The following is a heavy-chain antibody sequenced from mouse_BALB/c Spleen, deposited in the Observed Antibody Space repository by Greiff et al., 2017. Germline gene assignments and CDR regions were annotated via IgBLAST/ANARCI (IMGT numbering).Heavy chain of an antibody. V-gene: IGHV1-54*01. CDR3: ARLKAMDY. Sequence: VQLQESGAELVRPGTSVKVSCKASGYAFTNYLIEWVKQRPGQGLEWIGVINPGSGGTNYNEKFKGKATLTADKSSSTAYMQLSSLTSDDSAVYFCARLKAMDYWGQGTSVTVSS. J-gene: IGHJ4*01. D-gene: IGHD1-3*01. CDR1: GYAFTNYL. CDR2: INPGSGGT.